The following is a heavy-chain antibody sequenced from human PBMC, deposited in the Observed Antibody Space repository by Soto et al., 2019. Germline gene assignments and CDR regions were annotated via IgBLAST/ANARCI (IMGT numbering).Heavy chain of an antibody. V-gene: IGHV1-18*01. Sequence: QVHLVQSGAEVKKPGASVKVSCKGSGYAFTTYGITWVRQDPGPGLEWMGWISAHNGNTNYAQKLQGRDTVTRDTTTSTTYMELRSLRSDDTAVYYCARGRYGDYWGQGALVTVSS. CDR1: GYAFTTYG. CDR2: ISAHNGNT. CDR3: ARGRYGDY. D-gene: IGHD1-1*01. J-gene: IGHJ4*02.